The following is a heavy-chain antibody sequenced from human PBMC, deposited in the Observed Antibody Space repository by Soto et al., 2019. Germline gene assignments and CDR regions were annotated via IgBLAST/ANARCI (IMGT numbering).Heavy chain of an antibody. D-gene: IGHD3-9*01. V-gene: IGHV2-26*01. CDR2: IFSNDEK. CDR1: GFSLSNARMG. J-gene: IGHJ6*03. CDR3: ARIRYDILTGPYYYYYYMDV. Sequence: QVTLKESGPVLVKPTETLTLTCTVSGFSLSNARMGVSWIRQPPGKALEWLAHIFSNDEKSYSTSLKSRLTISKDTSKSQVVLTMTNMDPVDTATYYCARIRYDILTGPYYYYYYMDVWGEGTTVTVSS.